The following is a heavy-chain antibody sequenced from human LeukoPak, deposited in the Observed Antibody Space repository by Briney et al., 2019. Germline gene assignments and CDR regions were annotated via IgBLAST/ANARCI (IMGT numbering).Heavy chain of an antibody. D-gene: IGHD6-13*01. CDR3: ARVLIAAAGHYYYYYYMDV. CDR1: GGTFSSYA. J-gene: IGHJ6*03. Sequence: SVKVSCKASGGTFSSYAISWVRQAPGQGLEWMGGIIPIFGTANYAQKFQGRVTITADESTSTAYMELSSLRSEDTAVYYCARVLIAAAGHYYYYYYMDVWGKGTTVTVSS. CDR2: IIPIFGTA. V-gene: IGHV1-69*13.